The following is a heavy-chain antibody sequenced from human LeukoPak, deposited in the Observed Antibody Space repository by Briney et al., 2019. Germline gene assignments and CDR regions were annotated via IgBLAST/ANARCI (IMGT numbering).Heavy chain of an antibody. CDR1: GCNFDTYW. V-gene: IGHV5-51*01. CDR2: IYPGDSDT. D-gene: IGHD3-16*01. J-gene: IGHJ3*02. Sequence: GEALKISCKGSGCNFDTYWIAWVRQMPGKGLECMGLIYPGDSDTRYSPSFQGLVTISADKSITTAYLQWSSLQASDTAIYYCARREEVWGAFQLHAFDIWGQGTMVTVSS. CDR3: ARREEVWGAFQLHAFDI.